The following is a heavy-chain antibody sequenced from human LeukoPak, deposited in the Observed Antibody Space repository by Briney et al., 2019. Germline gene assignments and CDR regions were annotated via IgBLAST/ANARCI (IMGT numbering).Heavy chain of an antibody. Sequence: GGSLRLSCAASGFTFSNYGMSWVRQAPGKGLEWVSTISGSGSATYNAGSVKGRFTTSRDNSNNTLYLQMNSLRAEDTAVYYCATYSSGRRGYYFDSWGQGTLVTVSS. CDR1: GFTFSNYG. CDR2: ISGSGSAT. CDR3: ATYSSGRRGYYFDS. V-gene: IGHV3-23*01. D-gene: IGHD6-19*01. J-gene: IGHJ4*02.